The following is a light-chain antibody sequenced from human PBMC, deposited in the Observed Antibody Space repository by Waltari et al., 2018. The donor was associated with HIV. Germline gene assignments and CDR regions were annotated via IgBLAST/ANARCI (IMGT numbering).Light chain of an antibody. CDR3: CSYAGSYSWV. CDR2: DVT. J-gene: IGLJ3*02. CDR1: SNDVGGYQY. V-gene: IGLV2-11*01. Sequence: QSALTQPRSVSGSPGQSVTISCTGTSNDVGGYQYVSCYQQHPGKAPKLIIFDVTQRPSGVPDRFSGAKSGNTASLTISGLQAEDEADFYCCSYAGSYSWVFGGGTKVAVL.